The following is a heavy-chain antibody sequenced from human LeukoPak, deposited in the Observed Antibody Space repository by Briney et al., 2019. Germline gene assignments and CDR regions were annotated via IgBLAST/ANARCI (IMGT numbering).Heavy chain of an antibody. Sequence: GGSLRLSSAASGFTFSGYTMNWVRQAPGKGLDWVSALSSSSTYIYYVDSVKGRFTISRDNAKNSLYLQMYSLRAEDTAIYFCARVRRRSSAYDYSDYWGQGTLVTVSA. J-gene: IGHJ4*02. CDR1: GFTFSGYT. D-gene: IGHD5-12*01. CDR3: ARVRRRSSAYDYSDY. V-gene: IGHV3-21*06. CDR2: LSSSSTYI.